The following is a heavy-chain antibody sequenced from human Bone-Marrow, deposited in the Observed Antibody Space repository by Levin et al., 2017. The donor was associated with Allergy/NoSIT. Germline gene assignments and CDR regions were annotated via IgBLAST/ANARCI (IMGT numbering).Heavy chain of an antibody. V-gene: IGHV3-21*04. CDR1: GFNFKTYS. CDR3: ARDRSSSAYFRDDAFDV. J-gene: IGHJ3*01. D-gene: IGHD3-22*01. CDR2: ISGPSSEI. Sequence: GSLRLSCAGSGFNFKTYSMNWVRQAPGKGLQWVASISGPSSEIFYADSAKGRFAISRDNAKNSVFLEMNRLRAEDTAVYYCARDRSSSAYFRDDAFDVWGQGTMVSVSA.